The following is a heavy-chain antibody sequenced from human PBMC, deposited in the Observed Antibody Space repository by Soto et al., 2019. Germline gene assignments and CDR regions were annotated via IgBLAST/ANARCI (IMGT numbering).Heavy chain of an antibody. CDR3: ARGGCGGSCYSPEYFQH. CDR1: GFTVSSNY. Sequence: EVQLVESGGGLVQPGGSLRLSCAASGFTVSSNYMSWVRQAPGKGLEWVSVIYSGGSTYYADSVKGRFTISRHNSKNTLYLQMNRLRAEDTAVYYCARGGCGGSCYSPEYFQHWGQGTLVTVSS. V-gene: IGHV3-53*04. J-gene: IGHJ1*01. D-gene: IGHD2-15*01. CDR2: IYSGGST.